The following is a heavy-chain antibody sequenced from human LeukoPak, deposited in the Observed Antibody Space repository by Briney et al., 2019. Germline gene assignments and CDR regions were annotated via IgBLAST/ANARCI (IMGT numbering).Heavy chain of an antibody. V-gene: IGHV4-30-4*01. CDR3: ARVRLSPRWFDP. CDR2: IYYSGST. Sequence: SETLSLTCTVSGGSISSGDYYWSWIRQPPGKGLEWIGYIYYSGSTYYNPSLKSRVTISVDTSKNQFSLKLSSVTAADTAVYYCARVRLSPRWFDPWGREPWSPSPQ. J-gene: IGHJ5*02. D-gene: IGHD3-16*02. CDR1: GGSISSGDYY.